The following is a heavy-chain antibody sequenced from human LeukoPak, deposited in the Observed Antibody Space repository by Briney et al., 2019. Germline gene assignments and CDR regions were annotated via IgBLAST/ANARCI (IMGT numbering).Heavy chain of an antibody. J-gene: IGHJ4*02. V-gene: IGHV1-69*01. CDR3: ARAGDDLELNSPFDY. Sequence: ASVKVSCKASGGTFSRSAISWVRQAPGQGLERMGGIIPIFGTANYAQTLQGKVTITADESTRTAYMELSSLRSEDTAVYYCARAGDDLELNSPFDYWGQGTLVTVSS. CDR1: GGTFSRSA. D-gene: IGHD3-16*01. CDR2: IIPIFGTA.